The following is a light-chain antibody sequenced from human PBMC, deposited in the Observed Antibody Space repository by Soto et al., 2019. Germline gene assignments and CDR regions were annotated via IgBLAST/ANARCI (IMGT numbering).Light chain of an antibody. CDR1: SSDVGGYKY. CDR3: SSYTSSTILPVV. Sequence: QPVLTQPASVSGSPGQSITISCTGTSSDVGGYKYVSWYQQHPGKAPKLMISEVSNRPSGVSNRFSGSKSGNTASLTISGLQAEDDADYYCSSYTSSTILPVVFGGGTKVTVL. CDR2: EVS. J-gene: IGLJ2*01. V-gene: IGLV2-14*01.